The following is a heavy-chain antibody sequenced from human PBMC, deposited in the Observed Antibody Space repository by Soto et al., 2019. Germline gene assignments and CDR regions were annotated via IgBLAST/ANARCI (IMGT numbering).Heavy chain of an antibody. CDR3: ASDSSGYYNDFDY. D-gene: IGHD3-22*01. CDR1: RGA. J-gene: IGHJ4*02. CDR2: IIPIFGTA. Sequence: RGARMWVQQYPGQGLEWMGGIIPIFGTANYAQKFQGRVTITADESTSTAYMELSSLRSEDTAVYYCASDSSGYYNDFDYRGEAPLV. V-gene: IGHV1-69*01.